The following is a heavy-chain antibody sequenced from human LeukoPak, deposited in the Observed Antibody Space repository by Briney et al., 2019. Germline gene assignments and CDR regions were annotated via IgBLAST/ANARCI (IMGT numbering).Heavy chain of an antibody. CDR2: IYPGDSDT. CDR3: ARLYSSSWYPVGYYYYYYMDV. CDR1: GSSFTSYW. V-gene: IGHV5-51*01. D-gene: IGHD6-13*01. J-gene: IGHJ6*03. Sequence: GESLQISCKGSGSSFTSYWIGWVRQLPGKGLEWMGIIYPGDSDTRYSPSFQGQVTISADKSISTAYLQWSSLKASDTAMYYCARLYSSSWYPVGYYYYYYMDVWGKGTTVTVSS.